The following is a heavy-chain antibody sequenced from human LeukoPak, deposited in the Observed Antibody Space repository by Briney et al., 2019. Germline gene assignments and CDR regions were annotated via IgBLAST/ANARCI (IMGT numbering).Heavy chain of an antibody. D-gene: IGHD3-10*01. J-gene: IGHJ4*02. V-gene: IGHV1-2*02. CDR2: IYPNSGGT. CDR1: GHTFTGYY. Sequence: ASVKVSCKASGHTFTGYYMHWVRQAPGQGLEWMGWIYPNSGGTNYAQKFQGRVTMTRDTSISTAYMELSRLRSDDTAVYCCAREPSGSGSYDYWGQGTLVTVSS. CDR3: AREPSGSGSYDY.